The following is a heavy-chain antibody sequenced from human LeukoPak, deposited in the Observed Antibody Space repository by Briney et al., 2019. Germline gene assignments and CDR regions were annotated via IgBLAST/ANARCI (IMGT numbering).Heavy chain of an antibody. J-gene: IGHJ4*02. V-gene: IGHV1-69*13. Sequence: ASVKVSCKASGGTFISYAISWVRQAPGQGLEWMGGIIPIFGTANYAQKFQGRVTITADESTSTAYMELSSLRSEDTAVYYCARVTGDVPAEYWGQGTLVTVSS. D-gene: IGHD7-27*01. CDR2: IIPIFGTA. CDR1: GGTFISYA. CDR3: ARVTGDVPAEY.